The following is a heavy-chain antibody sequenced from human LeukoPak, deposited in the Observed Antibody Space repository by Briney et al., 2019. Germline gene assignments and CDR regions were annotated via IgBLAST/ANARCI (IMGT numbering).Heavy chain of an antibody. CDR2: IYGDGAT. V-gene: IGHV3-66*01. CDR1: GFTVSNNY. D-gene: IGHD6-13*01. Sequence: PGGSLRLSCAASGFTVSNNYMTWVRQAAGNGLERVSIIYGDGATHYADSVKGRFIISRDNSKNTLDLQMHSLRVEDTAVYYCAKGGAPSSRYAPWWFDPWGQGTLVTVSS. CDR3: AKGGAPSSRYAPWWFDP. J-gene: IGHJ5*02.